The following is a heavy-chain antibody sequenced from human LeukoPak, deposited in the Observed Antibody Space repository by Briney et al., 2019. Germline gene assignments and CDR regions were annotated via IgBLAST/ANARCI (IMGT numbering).Heavy chain of an antibody. CDR1: GFTFSSYG. V-gene: IGHV3-30*02. CDR2: IRYDGSNK. D-gene: IGHD2-2*01. CDR3: ATELLVIPAAKARDY. J-gene: IGHJ4*02. Sequence: GGSLRLSCAASGFTFSSYGMHWVRQAPGKGLEWVAFIRYDGSNKYYADSVKGRFTISRDNSKNTLYLQMNSLRAEDTAVYYCATELLVIPAAKARDYWGQGTLVTVSS.